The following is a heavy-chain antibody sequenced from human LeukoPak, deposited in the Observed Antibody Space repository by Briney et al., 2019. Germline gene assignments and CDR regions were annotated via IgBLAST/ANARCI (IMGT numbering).Heavy chain of an antibody. V-gene: IGHV4-4*09. J-gene: IGHJ4*02. CDR1: GGFINSYY. Sequence: PSETLSLTCTVSGGFINSYYWSWIRQPPGKGLEWIGYIYTSGTSNYTPSLKSRVTMSVDTSNNQFSLKLHSVTAADTAVYYCAGSLPAPKEFAYWGQGTLVTVSS. CDR2: IYTSGTS. CDR3: AGSLPAPKEFAY.